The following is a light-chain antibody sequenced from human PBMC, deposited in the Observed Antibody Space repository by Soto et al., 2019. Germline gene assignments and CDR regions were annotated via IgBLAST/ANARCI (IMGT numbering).Light chain of an antibody. CDR2: AAS. CDR1: RSLSSSY. Sequence: EIVLTQSPGTLSLSPGERATLSCRASRSLSSSYVVWYQQKPGQAPRLLIYAASRRATGIPDRFSGSGSATEYTLTISRLEPEDFAVYYCQQQGTIGQGTKVDIK. J-gene: IGKJ2*01. CDR3: QQQGT. V-gene: IGKV3-20*01.